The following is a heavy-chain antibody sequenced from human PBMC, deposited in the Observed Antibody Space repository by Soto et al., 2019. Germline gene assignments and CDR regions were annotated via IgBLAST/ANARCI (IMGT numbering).Heavy chain of an antibody. Sequence: ETLSLTCTVSGGSISSGGYYWSWVRQAPGKGLEYISGITSDGEKSYYADSVKGSFTISRDNSKNSLYLQMKSLRPEDTAIYYCVVRGSAFDIWGQGTMVTVSS. D-gene: IGHD3-10*01. J-gene: IGHJ3*02. CDR2: ITSDGEKS. CDR1: GGSISSGGYY. V-gene: IGHV3-64D*08. CDR3: VVRGSAFDI.